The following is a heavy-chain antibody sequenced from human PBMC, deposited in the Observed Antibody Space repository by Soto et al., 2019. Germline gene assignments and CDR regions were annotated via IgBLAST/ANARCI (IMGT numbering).Heavy chain of an antibody. J-gene: IGHJ4*02. Sequence: EVQGSESGGGLVQPGGSLRLSCSTSGFTFSNYPMNWVRQAPGKGLEWVSGISAGGDRTYYADSVKGRFTIFRDNSKNSFSLPMNSLRVEDTAVYCCARRVWGQGTLVTVSS. CDR3: ARRV. CDR1: GFTFSNYP. V-gene: IGHV3-23*01. CDR2: ISAGGDRT.